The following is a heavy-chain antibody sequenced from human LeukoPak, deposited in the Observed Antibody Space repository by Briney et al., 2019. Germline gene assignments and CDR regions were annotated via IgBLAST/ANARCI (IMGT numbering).Heavy chain of an antibody. Sequence: SGPTLVKPSETLSLTCTASGGSISNYWWRWIEQPPGKGLEWVGYVFDRGGINYNPSLKRRVTISVDTSKKQFYLKLSSVTAADTAVYYCARLYSSTLGRVFDYWGQGTLVTVSS. CDR3: ARLYSSTLGRVFDY. CDR1: GGSISNYW. V-gene: IGHV4-59*01. CDR2: VFDRGGI. J-gene: IGHJ4*02. D-gene: IGHD5-18*01.